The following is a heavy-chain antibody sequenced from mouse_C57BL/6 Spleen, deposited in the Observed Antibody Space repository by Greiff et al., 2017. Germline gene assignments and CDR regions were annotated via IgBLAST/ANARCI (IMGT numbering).Heavy chain of an antibody. CDR1: GYTFTDYE. CDR3: TRDYYGSSYGYFDY. CDR2: IDPETGGT. V-gene: IGHV1-15*01. Sequence: QVQLQQSGAELVRPGASVTLSCKASGYTFTDYEMHWVQQTPVHGLEWIGAIDPETGGTASNQTFKGNAILTADKSSSTAYMELRSLTSEDSAVYYCTRDYYGSSYGYFDYWGQGTTLTVSS. J-gene: IGHJ2*01. D-gene: IGHD1-1*01.